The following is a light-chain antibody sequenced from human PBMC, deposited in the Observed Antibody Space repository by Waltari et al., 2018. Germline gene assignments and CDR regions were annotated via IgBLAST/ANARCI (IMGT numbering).Light chain of an antibody. V-gene: IGLV2-14*01. Sequence: QSALTQPASVSGSPGQSITISCTGTSSDVGGFNYVSWYQQHPGKAPKLMIYDVSKRPSGVSNRFSGAKSCNTASLTISGLQAEDESDYYCSSYTSRNTLIFGGGTKLTVL. CDR1: SSDVGGFNY. J-gene: IGLJ2*01. CDR2: DVS. CDR3: SSYTSRNTLI.